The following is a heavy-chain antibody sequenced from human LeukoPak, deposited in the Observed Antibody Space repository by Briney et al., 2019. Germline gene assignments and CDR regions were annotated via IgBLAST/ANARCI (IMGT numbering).Heavy chain of an antibody. CDR1: GFTFSSYG. V-gene: IGHV3-23*01. CDR2: ISGSGGST. Sequence: GGSLRLSCAASGFTFSSYGMSWVRQAPGKGLEWVSAISGSGGSTYYADSVKGRFTISRDNSKNTLYLQMNSLRAEDTAVYYCAKRRYYDSSGLYYFDYWGQGTLVTVSS. J-gene: IGHJ4*02. D-gene: IGHD3-22*01. CDR3: AKRRYYDSSGLYYFDY.